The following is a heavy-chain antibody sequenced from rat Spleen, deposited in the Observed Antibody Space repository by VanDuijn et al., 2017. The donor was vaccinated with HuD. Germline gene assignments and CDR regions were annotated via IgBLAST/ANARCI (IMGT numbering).Heavy chain of an antibody. CDR2: ISPSGVT. CDR1: GFTFSNFD. Sequence: EVQLVESGGGLVRPGGSLKLSCSVSGFTFSNFDMAWVRQAPTKGLEWVSSISPSGVTYYRDPVKGRFTVSRENAKSTLYFLMDSLRSEDTATYYCVRQDTSGYSNWFAYWGQGALVTVSS. D-gene: IGHD4-3*01. CDR3: VRQDTSGYSNWFAY. V-gene: IGHV5-25*01. J-gene: IGHJ3*01.